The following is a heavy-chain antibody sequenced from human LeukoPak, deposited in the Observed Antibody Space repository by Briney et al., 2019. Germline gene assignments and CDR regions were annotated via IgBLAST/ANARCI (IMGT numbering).Heavy chain of an antibody. D-gene: IGHD3-3*01. Sequence: ASVKVSCKASGGTFSSYGISWVRQAPGQGLEWMGWISAYNGNTNYAQKLQGRVTMTTDTSTSTAYMELRSLRSDDTAVYYCARASYYDFWSGYYYFDYWGQGTLVTVSS. V-gene: IGHV1-18*01. CDR1: GGTFSSYG. CDR3: ARASYYDFWSGYYYFDY. CDR2: ISAYNGNT. J-gene: IGHJ4*02.